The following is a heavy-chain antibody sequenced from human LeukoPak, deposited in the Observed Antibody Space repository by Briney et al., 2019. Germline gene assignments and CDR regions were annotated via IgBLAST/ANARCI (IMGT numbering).Heavy chain of an antibody. V-gene: IGHV3-23*01. CDR2: ITSSGAAT. J-gene: IGHJ4*02. CDR1: GFTFSSYA. Sequence: PGGSLRLSCAASGFTFSSYAMSWVRQAPGKGLEWVAYITSSGAATYYAASVKGRFTISRDNSDNTLYLQMNSLRAEDTAVYYCAKDRPNYYGSNGHYYKLNGDCWGQGTLVTVSS. D-gene: IGHD3-22*01. CDR3: AKDRPNYYGSNGHYYKLNGDC.